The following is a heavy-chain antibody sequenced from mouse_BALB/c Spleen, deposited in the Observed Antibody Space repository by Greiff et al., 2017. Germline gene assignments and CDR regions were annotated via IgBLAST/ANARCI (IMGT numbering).Heavy chain of an antibody. CDR3: ARFYDYDEGAAY. D-gene: IGHD2-4*01. J-gene: IGHJ3*01. V-gene: IGHV1-63*02. CDR1: GYTFTNYW. Sequence: QVQLQQSGAELVRPGTSVKISCKASGYTFTNYWLGWVKQRPGHGLEWIGDIYPGGGYTNYNEKFKGKATLTADTSSSTAYMQLSSLTSEDSAVYFCARFYDYDEGAAYWGQGTLVTVAA. CDR2: IYPGGGYT.